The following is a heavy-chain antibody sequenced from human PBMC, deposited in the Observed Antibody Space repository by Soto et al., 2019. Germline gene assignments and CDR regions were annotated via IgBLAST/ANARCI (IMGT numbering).Heavy chain of an antibody. V-gene: IGHV1-18*01. Sequence: ASVKVSCKASGYTFTSYGISWVRQAPGQGLEWMGWISAYNGNTNYAQKLQGRVTMTRDTSTSTACMELSRLRSDGTAVYYCARVRAAAGTSYYGMDVWGQGTTVTVSS. CDR2: ISAYNGNT. CDR3: ARVRAAAGTSYYGMDV. CDR1: GYTFTSYG. D-gene: IGHD6-13*01. J-gene: IGHJ6*02.